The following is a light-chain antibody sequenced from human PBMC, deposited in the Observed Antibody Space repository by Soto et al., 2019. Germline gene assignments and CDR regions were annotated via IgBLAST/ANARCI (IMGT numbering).Light chain of an antibody. CDR2: DAS. J-gene: IGKJ1*01. CDR1: QSIGTY. Sequence: DIQMTQSPSSLSASVGDRVTITCRASQSIGTYLNWYQQTPGKAPKLLIYDASSLESGVPSRFSGSGSGTEFTLTISSLQPDDFATYYCQQYNSYSGTFGQGTKVDIK. CDR3: QQYNSYSGT. V-gene: IGKV1-5*01.